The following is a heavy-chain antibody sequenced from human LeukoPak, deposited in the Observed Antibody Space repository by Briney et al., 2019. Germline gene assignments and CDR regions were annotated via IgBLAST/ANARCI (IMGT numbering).Heavy chain of an antibody. J-gene: IGHJ4*02. CDR3: ARGNGGSYFDY. Sequence: SETLSLTCTVSGGSISSSSYYWGWIRQPPGKGLEWIGSIYYSGSTYYNPSLKSRVTISVDTSKNQFSLKLSSVTAADTAVYYCARGNGGSYFDYWGQGTLVTVSS. CDR2: IYYSGST. V-gene: IGHV4-39*07. D-gene: IGHD1-26*01. CDR1: GGSISSSSYY.